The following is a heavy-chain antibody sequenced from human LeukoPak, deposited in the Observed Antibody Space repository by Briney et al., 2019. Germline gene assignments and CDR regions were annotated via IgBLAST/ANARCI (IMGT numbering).Heavy chain of an antibody. V-gene: IGHV4-34*01. CDR1: GESFSGYY. CDR3: ARGRDSGSGSLTLDY. Sequence: SETLSLTCAVYGESFSGYYWSWIRQPPGKGLEWIGEINQSGRTNYKPSLKSRVTISADTPKNQFSLKLSSVTAADTAVYYCARGRDSGSGSLTLDYWGQGTLVTVSS. J-gene: IGHJ4*02. CDR2: INQSGRT. D-gene: IGHD3-10*01.